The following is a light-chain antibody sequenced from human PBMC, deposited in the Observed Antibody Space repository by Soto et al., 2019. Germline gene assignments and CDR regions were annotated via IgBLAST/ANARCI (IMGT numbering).Light chain of an antibody. Sequence: EIVLTQSPGTLSLSPGERATLSCRASQSVSSTYLAWYQQQPGQAPRLHIYGASNRATGIPDRFSGSGSGTDFTLTISRLEPEDFAVYYCQQYGSSSWTFGQGTKVEIK. CDR3: QQYGSSSWT. V-gene: IGKV3-20*01. J-gene: IGKJ1*01. CDR2: GAS. CDR1: QSVSSTY.